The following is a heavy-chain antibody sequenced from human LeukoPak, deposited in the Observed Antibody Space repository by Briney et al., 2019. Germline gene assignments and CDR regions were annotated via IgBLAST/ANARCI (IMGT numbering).Heavy chain of an antibody. CDR2: ISESASA. CDR1: GGSISSTF. Sequence: SETLSLTCTVSGGSISSTFWSWIRQPPGKGLEWIGLISESASAKYNPSLESRVTISMDTSKNQFSLRLSSVTAADTAVYYCARSHSSGWSKFDPWGQGTLVTISS. J-gene: IGHJ5*02. CDR3: ARSHSSGWSKFDP. V-gene: IGHV4-59*01. D-gene: IGHD6-19*01.